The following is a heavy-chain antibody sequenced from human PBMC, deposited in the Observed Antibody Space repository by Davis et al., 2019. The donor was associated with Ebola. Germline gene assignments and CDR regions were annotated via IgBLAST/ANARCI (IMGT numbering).Heavy chain of an antibody. Sequence: SVKVSCKASGGSFGSYAISWVRQAPGQGLEWMGGIIPMYGTANYAQKFQGTVTITADESTSTAYMEVNRLRSDDTAVYYCARGVFDYAMDVWGQGTTVTVSS. CDR3: ARGVFDYAMDV. J-gene: IGHJ6*02. D-gene: IGHD3-10*02. V-gene: IGHV1-69*13. CDR2: IIPMYGTA. CDR1: GGSFGSYA.